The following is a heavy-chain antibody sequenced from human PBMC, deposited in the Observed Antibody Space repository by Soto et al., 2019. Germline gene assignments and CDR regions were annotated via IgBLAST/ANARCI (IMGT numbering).Heavy chain of an antibody. CDR3: ASRIDYDSSGSYFDY. J-gene: IGHJ4*02. Sequence: SETLSLTCTVSVGSISSGGYYWMWIRQHPGKGLEWIGYIYYSGSTYYNPSLKSRVTISVDTSKNQFSLKLSSVTAADTALYYCASRIDYDSSGSYFDYWGQGTLVTVSS. V-gene: IGHV4-31*03. CDR2: IYYSGST. D-gene: IGHD3-22*01. CDR1: VGSISSGGYY.